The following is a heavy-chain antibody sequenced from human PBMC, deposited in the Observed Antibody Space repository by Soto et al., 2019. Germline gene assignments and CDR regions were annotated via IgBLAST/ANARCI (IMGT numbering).Heavy chain of an antibody. CDR3: ARSTEEVPAANPYYFDY. J-gene: IGHJ4*02. CDR2: IYYSGST. CDR1: GGSISSGGYY. Sequence: SETLSLTCPVSGGSISSGGYYWSWLRQHPGKGLEWIGYIYYSGSTYYNPSLKSRVTISVDTSKNQFSLKLSSVTAADTAVYYCARSTEEVPAANPYYFDYWGQGTLVTVSS. D-gene: IGHD2-2*01. V-gene: IGHV4-31*03.